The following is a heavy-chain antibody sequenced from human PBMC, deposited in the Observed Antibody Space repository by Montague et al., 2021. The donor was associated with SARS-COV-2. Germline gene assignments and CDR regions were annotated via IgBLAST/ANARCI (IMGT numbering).Heavy chain of an antibody. D-gene: IGHD1-26*01. CDR1: GGSISSYY. J-gene: IGHJ5*02. V-gene: IGHV4-59*12. Sequence: SETLSLTCTVSGGSISSYYWSWIRQPPGKGLEWIGYIHYSGSTDYNPSLNSRVSISVDTSKNQFSLKLRSVTAADTAVYFCARDGTAGDWFDPWGQGTLVTVSS. CDR3: ARDGTAGDWFDP. CDR2: IHYSGST.